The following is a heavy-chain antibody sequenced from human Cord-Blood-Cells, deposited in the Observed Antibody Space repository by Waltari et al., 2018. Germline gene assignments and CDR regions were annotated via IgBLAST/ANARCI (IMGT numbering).Heavy chain of an antibody. V-gene: IGHV1-69*01. CDR3: ARDPTNVFAQFDY. CDR1: GGTFSRYA. J-gene: IGHJ4*02. CDR2: IIPIFGTA. D-gene: IGHD3-10*01. Sequence: QVQLVQSGAEVKKPGSSVKVSCKASGGTFSRYATSWVGQAPGQGLEWMGGIIPIFGTANYAQKFQGRVTITADESTSTAYMELSSLRSEDTAVYYCARDPTNVFAQFDYWGQGTLVTVSS.